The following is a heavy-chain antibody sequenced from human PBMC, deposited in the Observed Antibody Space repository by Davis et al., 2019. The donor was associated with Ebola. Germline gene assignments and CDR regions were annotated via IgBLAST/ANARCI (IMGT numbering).Heavy chain of an antibody. J-gene: IGHJ4*02. CDR1: GFTFSGSA. V-gene: IGHV3-73*01. CDR2: IRSKANSHAT. D-gene: IGHD4-17*01. CDR3: TSDYGDCDY. Sequence: GGSLRLSCAASGFTFSGSAMHWVRQASGKGREWVGRIRSKANSHATAYAASVKGRYTISRDDSKNTEYLQMNSLKTEDRDVYYCTSDYGDCDYWGQGTLVTVSS.